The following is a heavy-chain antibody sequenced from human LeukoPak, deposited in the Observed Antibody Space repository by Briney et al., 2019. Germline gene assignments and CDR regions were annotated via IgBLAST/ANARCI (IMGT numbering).Heavy chain of an antibody. V-gene: IGHV3-23*01. J-gene: IGHJ5*02. CDR2: ISGSGDGT. CDR3: AKGGSSGWYLSNWFDP. D-gene: IGHD6-19*01. CDR1: GFTFTNYA. Sequence: GGSLRLSCVASGFTFTNYAMSWVRQAPGRGLEWVSTISGSGDGTFYADAVKGRFTVSRDTSKNTVHLQMDSLRAEDTALYYCAKGGSSGWYLSNWFDPWGQGTLVTVSS.